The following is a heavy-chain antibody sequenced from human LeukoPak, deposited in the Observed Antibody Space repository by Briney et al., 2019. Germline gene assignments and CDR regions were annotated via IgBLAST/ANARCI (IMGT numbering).Heavy chain of an antibody. D-gene: IGHD6-6*01. CDR1: GFTFSGFW. V-gene: IGHV3-7*03. Sequence: GGSLRLSCAVSGFTFSGFWMSWSRQAPGKGLEWVASMNSDGSEGYYADVVKGRFTISRDNAKNSLYLQINSLRAEDTAVYYCARSSYSSSSSVWGQGTMVTVSS. J-gene: IGHJ3*01. CDR3: ARSSYSSSSSV. CDR2: MNSDGSEG.